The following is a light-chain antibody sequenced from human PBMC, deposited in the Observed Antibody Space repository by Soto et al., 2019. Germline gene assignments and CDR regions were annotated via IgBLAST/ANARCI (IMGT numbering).Light chain of an antibody. J-gene: IGKJ1*01. CDR1: QSVSSSY. Sequence: EVVLTQTPGTLSLSPGERASLSCRASQSVSSSYLAWYQQIPGQAPRLLINDASRRATGIPDRFSGSGSGTDFTLTISGLEPEDFAVYYCQQYGSSPPTFGQGT. V-gene: IGKV3-20*01. CDR2: DAS. CDR3: QQYGSSPPT.